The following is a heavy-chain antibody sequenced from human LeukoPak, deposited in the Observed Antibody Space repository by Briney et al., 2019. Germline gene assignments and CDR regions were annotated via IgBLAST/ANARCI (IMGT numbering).Heavy chain of an antibody. V-gene: IGHV1-2*02. CDR1: GYTFTGYY. J-gene: IGHJ4*02. CDR3: AKAEDGYSYGDFDY. Sequence: WASVKVSCKASGYTFTGYYMHWVRQAPGQGLEWMGWINPNSGGTNYAQKFQGRVTMTRDTSISTAYMELSRLRSDDTAVYYCAKAEDGYSYGDFDYWGQGTLVTVSS. D-gene: IGHD5-18*01. CDR2: INPNSGGT.